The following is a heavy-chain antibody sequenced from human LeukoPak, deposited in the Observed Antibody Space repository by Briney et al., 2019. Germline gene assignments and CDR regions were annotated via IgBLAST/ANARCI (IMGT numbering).Heavy chain of an antibody. CDR3: AKGLGSWYGGGHYYGMDV. CDR2: ISYDGSNK. CDR1: GFTFSSYG. V-gene: IGHV3-30*18. J-gene: IGHJ6*02. Sequence: GGSLRLSCAASGFTFSSYGMHWVRQAPGKGLEWVAVISYDGSNKYYADSVKGRFTISRDNSKNTLYLQMNSLRAEDTAVYYCAKGLGSWYGGGHYYGMDVWGHGTTVTVSS. D-gene: IGHD6-13*01.